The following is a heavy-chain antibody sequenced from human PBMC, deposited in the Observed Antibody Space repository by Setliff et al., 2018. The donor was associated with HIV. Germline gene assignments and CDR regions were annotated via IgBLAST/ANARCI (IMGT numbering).Heavy chain of an antibody. Sequence: SETLSLTCAVYGGSFSGYYWSWIRQPPGKGLEWIGEINHSGSTNYNPSLKSRVTISVDTSKNQFSLKLSSVTAADTAVYYCARGARLLAGYSDRWDYYYMDVWGKGTTVTVSS. CDR2: INHSGST. V-gene: IGHV4-34*01. CDR3: ARGARLLAGYSDRWDYYYMDV. J-gene: IGHJ6*03. D-gene: IGHD6-13*01. CDR1: GGSFSGYY.